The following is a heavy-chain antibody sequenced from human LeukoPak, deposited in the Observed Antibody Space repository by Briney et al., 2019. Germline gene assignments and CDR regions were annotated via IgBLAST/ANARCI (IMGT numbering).Heavy chain of an antibody. J-gene: IGHJ6*03. D-gene: IGHD3-22*01. CDR1: GGSISSYY. CDR3: ARYYDSSGSTMGYYYYMDV. Sequence: SETLSLTCTVSGGSISSYYWSWIRQPAGKGLEWIGRIYTSGSTNYNPSLKSRVTMSVDTSKNQFSLKLSSVTAADTAVYYCARYYDSSGSTMGYYYYMDVWAKGPRSPSP. V-gene: IGHV4-4*07. CDR2: IYTSGST.